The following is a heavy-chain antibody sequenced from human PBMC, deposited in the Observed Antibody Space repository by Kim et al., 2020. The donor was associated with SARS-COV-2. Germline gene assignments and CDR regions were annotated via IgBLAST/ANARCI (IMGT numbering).Heavy chain of an antibody. V-gene: IGHV3-7*03. CDR1: GFTLRSYW. D-gene: IGHD6-6*01. J-gene: IGHJ6*02. CDR3: ARVVKYTNAMDV. Sequence: GGSLRLSCVVSGFTLRSYWMSWVRQAPGKGLEWVANIKQDGSEKYYVDSVKGRFTFSRDNAKNSLYLQMNSLRAEDTAVYYCARVVKYTNAMDVWGQGTTVTVSS. CDR2: IKQDGSEK.